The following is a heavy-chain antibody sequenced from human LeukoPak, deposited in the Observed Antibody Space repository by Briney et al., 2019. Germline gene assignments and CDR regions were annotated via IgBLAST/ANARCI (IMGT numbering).Heavy chain of an antibody. D-gene: IGHD3-10*01. J-gene: IGHJ3*02. CDR1: GFIFSNYG. CDR2: IRFDGSNK. V-gene: IGHV3-30*02. CDR3: AKDYYVSGSLGGGPFDI. Sequence: GGSLRLSCAASGFIFSNYGMNWVRQAPGKGLEWVALIRFDGSNKYYGDSVKGRFTISRDNSKNTLYLQMNSLKPEDTALYYCAKDYYVSGSLGGGPFDIWGQGTMVTVSS.